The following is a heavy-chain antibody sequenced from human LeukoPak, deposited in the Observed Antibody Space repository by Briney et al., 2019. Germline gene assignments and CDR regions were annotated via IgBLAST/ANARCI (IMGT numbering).Heavy chain of an antibody. V-gene: IGHV3-74*01. CDR1: GFTFSKYW. CDR2: INTDGSST. D-gene: IGHD3-3*01. CDR3: TRGPHYDFWSGYYALDY. Sequence: GGSLRLSCAASGFTFSKYWMHWVRQAPGKGLVWVSRINTDGSSTSYADSVKGRFTISRDNAKNTLYLQMSSLRGEDTAVYYCTRGPHYDFWSGYYALDYWGQGTLVTVSS. J-gene: IGHJ4*02.